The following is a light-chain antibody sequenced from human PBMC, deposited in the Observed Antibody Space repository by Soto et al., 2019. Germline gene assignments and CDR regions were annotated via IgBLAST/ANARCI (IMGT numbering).Light chain of an antibody. J-gene: IGKJ1*01. CDR2: DAS. Sequence: DIQMTQSPSSLSASVGDRVTITCRASQSISISLNWYQLKPGKAPTLLIYDASNLETGVPSRFSGSGSGTEFTLTISSLQPDDFATYYCQQYRSYWAFGQGTKVDIK. CDR3: QQYRSYWA. V-gene: IGKV1-5*01. CDR1: QSISIS.